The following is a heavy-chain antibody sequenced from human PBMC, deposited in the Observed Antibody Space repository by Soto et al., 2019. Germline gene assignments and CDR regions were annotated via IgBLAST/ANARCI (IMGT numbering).Heavy chain of an antibody. Sequence: SETLSLTCTVSGGSISSGDYYWSWIRQPPGKGLEWIGYIYYSGSTYYNPSLKSRVTISVDTSKNQFSLKLSSVTAADTAVYYCARASITMVRGVISFDYWGQGTLVTVSS. V-gene: IGHV4-30-4*01. CDR3: ARASITMVRGVISFDY. CDR2: IYYSGST. J-gene: IGHJ4*02. CDR1: GGSISSGDYY. D-gene: IGHD3-10*01.